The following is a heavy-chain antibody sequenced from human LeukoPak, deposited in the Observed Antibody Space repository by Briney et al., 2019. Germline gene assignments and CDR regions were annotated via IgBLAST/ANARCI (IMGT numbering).Heavy chain of an antibody. CDR3: AREAGFPYYFDY. J-gene: IGHJ4*02. Sequence: GGSLRLSCAASGITFSSYSMNWVRQAPGKGLEWVSSISSSSSYIYYADSVKGRFTISRDNAKNSLYLQMNSLRAEDTAVYYCAREAGFPYYFDYWGQGTLVTVSS. V-gene: IGHV3-21*01. CDR2: ISSSSSYI. CDR1: GITFSSYS.